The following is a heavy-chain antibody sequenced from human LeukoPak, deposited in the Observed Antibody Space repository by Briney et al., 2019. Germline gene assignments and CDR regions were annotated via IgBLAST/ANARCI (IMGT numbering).Heavy chain of an antibody. V-gene: IGHV4-61*08. CDR3: ARVYGSGSYSD. J-gene: IGHJ4*02. D-gene: IGHD3-10*01. CDR1: GGSISSGGYY. CDR2: IYYSGST. Sequence: PSETLSLTCTVSGGSISSGGYYWSWIRQHPGKGLEWIGYIYYSGSTNYNPSLKSRVTISVDTSKNQFSLKLSSVTAADTAVYYCARVYGSGSYSDWGQGTLVTVSS.